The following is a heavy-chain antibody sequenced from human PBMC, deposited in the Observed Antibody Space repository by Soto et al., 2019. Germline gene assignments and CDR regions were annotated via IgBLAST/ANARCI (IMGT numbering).Heavy chain of an antibody. CDR1: GYTFTSYY. CDR3: ARGFVDIVLMVYAANSFDY. CDR2: INPSGGST. J-gene: IGHJ4*02. V-gene: IGHV1-46*01. Sequence: GASVKVSCKASGYTFTSYYMHWVRQAPGQGLEWMGIINPSGGSTSYAQKFQGRVTMTRNTSTSTAYMELSSLRSEDTAVYYCARGFVDIVLMVYAANSFDYWGQGTLVTVSS. D-gene: IGHD2-8*01.